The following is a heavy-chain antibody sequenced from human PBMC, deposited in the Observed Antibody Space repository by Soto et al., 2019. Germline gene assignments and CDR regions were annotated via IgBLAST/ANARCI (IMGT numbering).Heavy chain of an antibody. J-gene: IGHJ4*02. Sequence: ASVTVSCTTSGSTFTVYAIHWVRQAPGQGLEWMGWINVGNGNTGYSRKFQGRVTNARDMSASTAYIEVTSLTSEDTAIYYCAREGAHYTPLDHWGQGTLVTVSS. CDR1: GSTFTVYA. CDR3: AREGAHYTPLDH. D-gene: IGHD2-15*01. CDR2: INVGNGNT. V-gene: IGHV1-3*01.